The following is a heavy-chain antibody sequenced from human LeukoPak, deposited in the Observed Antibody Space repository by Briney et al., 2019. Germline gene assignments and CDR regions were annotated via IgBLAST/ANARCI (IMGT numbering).Heavy chain of an antibody. V-gene: IGHV1-46*01. CDR2: INPSGSST. J-gene: IGHJ4*02. CDR3: ARVSGYTAMGDYFDY. D-gene: IGHD5-18*01. Sequence: GASVRVSCTASGYTFTRYYMQWVGQARGEGLEGMGLINPSGSSTSYPQKFQSRVTITRDTSTSTVYMELSSLRSEDTAVYYCARVSGYTAMGDYFDYWGQGTLVTVSS. CDR1: GYTFTRYY.